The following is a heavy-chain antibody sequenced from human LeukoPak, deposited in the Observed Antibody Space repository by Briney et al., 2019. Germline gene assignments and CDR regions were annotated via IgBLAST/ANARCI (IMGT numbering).Heavy chain of an antibody. J-gene: IGHJ4*02. CDR3: AIYGVSSPFDC. Sequence: PGGSLRLSCAASGFTFSSYSMNWARQAPGKGLEWVSSISSSSSYIYYADSVKGRFTISRDNAKNSLYLQMNSLRAEDTAVYYCAIYGVSSPFDCWGQGTLVTVSS. CDR1: GFTFSSYS. CDR2: ISSSSSYI. D-gene: IGHD4-17*01. V-gene: IGHV3-21*01.